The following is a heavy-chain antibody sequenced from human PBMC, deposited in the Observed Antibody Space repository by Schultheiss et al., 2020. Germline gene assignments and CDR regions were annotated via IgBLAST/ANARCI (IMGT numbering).Heavy chain of an antibody. CDR2: IYHSGST. V-gene: IGHV4-38-2*02. CDR1: GYSISSGYY. J-gene: IGHJ5*02. D-gene: IGHD3-9*01. Sequence: SETLSLTCTVSGYSISSGYYWSWIRQPPGKGLEWIGSIYHSGSTYYNPSLKSRVTISVDTSKNQFSLKLSSVTAADTAVYYCARGEYFDSLAENWFDPWGQGTLVTVSS. CDR3: ARGEYFDSLAENWFDP.